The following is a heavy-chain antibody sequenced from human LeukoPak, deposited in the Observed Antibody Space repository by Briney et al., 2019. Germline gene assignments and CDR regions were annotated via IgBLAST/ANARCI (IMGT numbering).Heavy chain of an antibody. Sequence: KPSETLSLTCTVSGGSISGYYWSWIRQSPGKGLEWIGYIYYSGSTKYNPSLKSRVTISVDTSKNQFSLKLNSVTAADTAVYYCAKVGVGATLYWGQGTLVTVSS. CDR2: IYYSGST. D-gene: IGHD1-26*01. J-gene: IGHJ4*02. CDR3: AKVGVGATLY. CDR1: GGSISGYY. V-gene: IGHV4-59*01.